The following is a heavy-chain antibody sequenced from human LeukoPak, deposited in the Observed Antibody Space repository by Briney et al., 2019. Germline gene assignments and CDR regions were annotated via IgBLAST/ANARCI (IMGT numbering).Heavy chain of an antibody. CDR1: GYTFTSYD. D-gene: IGHD5-18*01. J-gene: IGHJ4*02. CDR3: ARVVDTAAGY. V-gene: IGHV1-8*01. Sequence: ASVKVSCKASGYTFTSYDITWVRQATGQGLGWMGWMNPNSGNTGYAQRFQGRVTMTRNTSISTAYMELSSLRSEDTAVYYCARVVDTAAGYWGQGTLVTVSS. CDR2: MNPNSGNT.